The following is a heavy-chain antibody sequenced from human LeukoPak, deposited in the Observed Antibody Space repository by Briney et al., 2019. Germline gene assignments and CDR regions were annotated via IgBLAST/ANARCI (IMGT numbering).Heavy chain of an antibody. CDR2: ISYDGSNK. CDR1: GFTFSSYG. CDR3: ASLTVGASAGDAFDI. V-gene: IGHV3-30*03. D-gene: IGHD1-26*01. J-gene: IGHJ3*02. Sequence: PGRSLRLSCAASGFTFSSYGMHWVRQAPGKGREWVAVISYDGSNKYYADSVKGRFTISRDNSKNTLYLQMNSLRAEDTAVYYCASLTVGASAGDAFDIWGQGTMVAVSS.